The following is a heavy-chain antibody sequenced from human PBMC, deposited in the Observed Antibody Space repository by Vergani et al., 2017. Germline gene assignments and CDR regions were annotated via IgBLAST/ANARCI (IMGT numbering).Heavy chain of an antibody. CDR1: GFTLSSHA. CDR3: AKDLSNWNDDSDAFDI. CDR2: IWYDGSKE. Sequence: QVQLEESGGGVVQPGRSLRLSCAGSGFTLSSHAMHWVRQAPGKGLEWVAFIWYDGSKEYYADSVKGRFTISRDNSKNTLYLQMNSLRAEDTAVYYCAKDLSNWNDDSDAFDIWGQGTMVTVSS. V-gene: IGHV3-33*06. J-gene: IGHJ3*02. D-gene: IGHD1-1*01.